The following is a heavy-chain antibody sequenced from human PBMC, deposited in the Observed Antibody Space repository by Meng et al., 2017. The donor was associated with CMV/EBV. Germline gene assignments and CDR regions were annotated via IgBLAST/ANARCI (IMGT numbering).Heavy chain of an antibody. D-gene: IGHD3-3*01. CDR3: ARLPIFGSPMTGGGIDY. J-gene: IGHJ4*02. Sequence: QVQLVQSGAEGKKPGSSVKVSCKAPADIFKSFAINWVRQAPGQGFEWMGGIIPISGTTNYPQKFQDRVTITADESTTTAYMELSSLTSEDTAVYYCARLPIFGSPMTGGGIDYWGQGTLVTVSS. V-gene: IGHV1-69*01. CDR1: ADIFKSFA. CDR2: IIPISGTT.